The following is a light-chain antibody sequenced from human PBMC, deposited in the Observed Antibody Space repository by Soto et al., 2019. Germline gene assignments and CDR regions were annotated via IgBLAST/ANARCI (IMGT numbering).Light chain of an antibody. Sequence: QSVLTQSPSASASLGASVKLTCTLSSGHSSYAIAWHQQQPEKGPRYLMKLNSDGSHSKGDGIPDRFSGSSSGAERYLIISSLHSDDQADYFCQTSGTRIHVFASGTKLTVL. CDR3: QTSGTRIHV. CDR1: SGHSSYA. V-gene: IGLV4-69*01. J-gene: IGLJ1*01. CDR2: LNSDGSH.